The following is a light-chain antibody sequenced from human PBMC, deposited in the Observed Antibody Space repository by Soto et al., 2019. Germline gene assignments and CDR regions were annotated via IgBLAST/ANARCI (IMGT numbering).Light chain of an antibody. CDR1: QSIMRF. CDR3: QQTYRTPHT. CDR2: AAS. Sequence: DIQMTQSPSSLSAAVGDRVTITCRASQSIMRFLNWYQHKPGKAPKLLMYAASSLQSGVTSRFSGGGSETDFTLIISSFQPEDFGTYYCQQTYRTPHTFGQGTKVEIK. V-gene: IGKV1-39*01. J-gene: IGKJ1*01.